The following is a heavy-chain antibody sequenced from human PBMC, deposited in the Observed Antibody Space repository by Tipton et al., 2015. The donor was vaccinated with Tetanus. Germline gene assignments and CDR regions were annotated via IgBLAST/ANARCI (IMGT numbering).Heavy chain of an antibody. D-gene: IGHD1-26*01. CDR2: IYYSGGT. Sequence: LRLSCTVSGGSISSGGYYWSWIRQHPGKGLEWIGDIYYSGGTYYNPSLKSRVTISVDTSKNQFSLKLNSVTAADTAVYYCARDQARGARGWNYFDYWGQGTLVTVSS. CDR1: GGSISSGGYY. CDR3: ARDQARGARGWNYFDY. J-gene: IGHJ4*02. V-gene: IGHV4-31*02.